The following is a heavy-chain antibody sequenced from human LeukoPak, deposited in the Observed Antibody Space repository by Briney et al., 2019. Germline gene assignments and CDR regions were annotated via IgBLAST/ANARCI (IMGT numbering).Heavy chain of an antibody. J-gene: IGHJ4*02. Sequence: GGSLRLSCVASGFDFGTYAMSWVRQAPGKGPEWVSTVSNGGSSTYYADSVRGRFTVSRDNSKNTLYLQMNSLRAEDTAVYYCARRAAPEILYDILTGPDYWGQGTLVTVSS. V-gene: IGHV3-23*01. CDR3: ARRAAPEILYDILTGPDY. CDR2: VSNGGSST. D-gene: IGHD3-9*01. CDR1: GFDFGTYA.